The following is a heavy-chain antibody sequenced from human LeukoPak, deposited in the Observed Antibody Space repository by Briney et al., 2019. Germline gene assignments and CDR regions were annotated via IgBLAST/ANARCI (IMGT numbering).Heavy chain of an antibody. V-gene: IGHV4-59*01. CDR1: GGSISSYY. CDR2: IYYSGST. CDR3: AREAAAGSMDV. D-gene: IGHD6-13*01. Sequence: PSETLSLTCTVSGGSISSYYWSWIRQPPGKGLERIGYIYYSGSTNYNPSLKSRVTISVDTSKNQFSLKLSSVTAADTAVYYCAREAAAGSMDVWGQGTTVTVSS. J-gene: IGHJ6*02.